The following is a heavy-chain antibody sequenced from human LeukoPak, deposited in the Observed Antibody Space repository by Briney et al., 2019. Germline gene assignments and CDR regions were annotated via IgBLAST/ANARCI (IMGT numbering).Heavy chain of an antibody. V-gene: IGHV4-59*01. Sequence: SETPSLTCTVSGGSISSYYWSWIRQPPGKGLEWIGYIYYSGSTNYNPSLKSRVTISVDTSKNQFSLKLSSVTAADTAVYYCARAGFPIDYYDSSGYYHPRIPDAFDIWGQGTMVTVSS. J-gene: IGHJ3*02. CDR2: IYYSGST. CDR1: GGSISSYY. D-gene: IGHD3-22*01. CDR3: ARAGFPIDYYDSSGYYHPRIPDAFDI.